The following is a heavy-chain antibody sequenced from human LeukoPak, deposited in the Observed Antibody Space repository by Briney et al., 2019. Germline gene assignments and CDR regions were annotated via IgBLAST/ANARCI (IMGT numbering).Heavy chain of an antibody. Sequence: GGSLRLSCAASAFSFSSYAMIWVRQAPGKGLEWVSFITSSGDTIFYADSVKGRFTISRDNPKNSLYLQMNSLRAEDTAVYYCARLNYDRSGYRLDYWGQGTLVTVSS. CDR1: AFSFSSYA. J-gene: IGHJ4*02. D-gene: IGHD3-22*01. V-gene: IGHV3-48*03. CDR2: ITSSGDTI. CDR3: ARLNYDRSGYRLDY.